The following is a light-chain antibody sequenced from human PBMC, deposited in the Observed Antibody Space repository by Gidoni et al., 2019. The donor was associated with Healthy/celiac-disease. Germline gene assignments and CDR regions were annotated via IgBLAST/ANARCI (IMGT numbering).Light chain of an antibody. V-gene: IGKV3-11*01. J-gene: IGKJ4*01. CDR3: QQRSNWLLT. CDR2: EAS. CDR1: QSVSSY. Sequence: EIVLTQSPATLSLSPGERATLSCRASQSVSSYLAWYQPKPGQAPRLLIYEASNRATGIPARFSGSGSGTDFTLTISSLEPEDFAVYYCQQRSNWLLTFGGGTKVEIK.